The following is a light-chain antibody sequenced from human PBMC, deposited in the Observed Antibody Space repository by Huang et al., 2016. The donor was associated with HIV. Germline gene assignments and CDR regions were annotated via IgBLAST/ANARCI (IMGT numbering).Light chain of an antibody. CDR3: QQGYRTPLT. CDR1: QTISNY. CDR2: AAS. Sequence: DIQMTQSPSSLSASLGDRVTITCRASQTISNYLSWYQQRPGKAPKLIIYAASNLHSVAPLRFSGGGSGTEFTLTIGGLQPEDFATYYCQQGYRTPLTFGGGTRVDIK. J-gene: IGKJ4*01. V-gene: IGKV1-39*01.